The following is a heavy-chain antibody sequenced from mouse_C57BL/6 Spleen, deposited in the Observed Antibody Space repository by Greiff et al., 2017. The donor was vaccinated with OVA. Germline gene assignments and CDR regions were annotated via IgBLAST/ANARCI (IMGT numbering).Heavy chain of an antibody. Sequence: QVQLQQPGAELVKPGASVKMSCKASGYTFTDYYINWVKQRPGQGLEWIGKIGPGSGSTYYNEKFKGKATLTADKSSSTAYMQLSSLTSEDSAVYFCASPPRNPFAYWGQGTLVTVSA. J-gene: IGHJ3*01. CDR2: IGPGSGST. D-gene: IGHD2-10*02. CDR1: GYTFTDYY. CDR3: ASPPRNPFAY. V-gene: IGHV1-77*01.